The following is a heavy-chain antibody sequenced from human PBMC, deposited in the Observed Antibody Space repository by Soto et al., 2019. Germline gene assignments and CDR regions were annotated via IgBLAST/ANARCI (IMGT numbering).Heavy chain of an antibody. V-gene: IGHV4-59*10. D-gene: IGHD2-2*01. CDR2: IYTSGST. CDR1: GVSFSGYY. CDR3: ARGEGYCPSTSCRFSSHFYYYGMDV. Sequence: PSETLSLTCAVYGVSFSGYYWSWVRQPAGKGLEWIGRIYTSGSTNYNPSLKSRVTMSVDTSKNQFSLNLSSVTAADTAVYYCARGEGYCPSTSCRFSSHFYYYGMDVWGQGTTVTVSS. J-gene: IGHJ6*02.